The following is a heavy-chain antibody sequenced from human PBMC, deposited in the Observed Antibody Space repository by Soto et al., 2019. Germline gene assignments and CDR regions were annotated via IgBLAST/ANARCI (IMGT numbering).Heavy chain of an antibody. D-gene: IGHD6-19*01. J-gene: IGHJ4*02. V-gene: IGHV4-61*01. Sequence: PSETLYLTCSVSGGSVSSVRHYWSWIRQSPGKGLEGIGYIDKRGSTNRNPSLKSRVNMSIDTSKNQFTLKLSSVTAADTAIYYCARIAVAGTYYFDQWGRGTLVTVS. CDR2: IDKRGST. CDR1: GGSVSSVRHY. CDR3: ARIAVAGTYYFDQ.